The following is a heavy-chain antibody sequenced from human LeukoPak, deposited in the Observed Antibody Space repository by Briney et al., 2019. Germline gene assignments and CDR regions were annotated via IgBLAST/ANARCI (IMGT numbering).Heavy chain of an antibody. CDR2: INSDGSST. D-gene: IGHD2-15*01. J-gene: IGHJ4*02. CDR3: ARDRRYCSGGSCYFDYFFDY. CDR1: GFILSSNY. V-gene: IGHV3-74*01. Sequence: QPGGSLRLSCAASGFILSSNYMSWVRQAPGQGLEWVSRINSDGSSTSYADSVKGRFTISRDNAKNTLYLQMNSLRAEDTALYFCARDRRYCSGGSCYFDYFFDYWGQGTLVTVSS.